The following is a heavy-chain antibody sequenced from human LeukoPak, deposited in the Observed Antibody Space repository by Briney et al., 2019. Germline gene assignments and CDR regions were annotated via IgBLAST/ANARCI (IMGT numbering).Heavy chain of an antibody. J-gene: IGHJ4*02. CDR1: GFTFSNYW. CDR2: IKQDGSEK. Sequence: PGGSLRLSCAASGFTFSNYWLTWVRQAPGQWLEWVANIKQDGSEKHYVDSVKRRFTISRDNAKNSLYLQMNSLRAEDTAVYYCARDRQIAYWGQGTLVTVSS. V-gene: IGHV3-7*01. CDR3: ARDRQIAY.